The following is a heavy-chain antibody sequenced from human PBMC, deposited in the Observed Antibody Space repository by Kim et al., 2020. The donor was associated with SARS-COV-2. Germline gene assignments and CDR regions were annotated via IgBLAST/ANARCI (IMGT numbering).Heavy chain of an antibody. CDR2: ISRNSDYI. CDR1: EFTFSRYS. Sequence: GGSLRLSCAASEFTFSRYSMNWVRQAPGKGLEWVSTISRNSDYIYYADSVEGRFTISRGNAKNSLYLQMNSLRADDTAMYYCARDLSLGRPGGFDYWGQGTLVTVSS. J-gene: IGHJ4*02. V-gene: IGHV3-21*01. D-gene: IGHD3-10*01. CDR3: ARDLSLGRPGGFDY.